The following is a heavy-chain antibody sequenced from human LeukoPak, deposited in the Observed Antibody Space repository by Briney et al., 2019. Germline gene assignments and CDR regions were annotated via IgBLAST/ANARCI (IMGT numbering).Heavy chain of an antibody. D-gene: IGHD3-16*01. CDR2: INPNSGDT. J-gene: IGHJ4*02. V-gene: IGHV1-2*02. Sequence: ASVKVSCKASGGTFSSYAISWVRQAPGQGLEWMGWINPNSGDTKYAQKFQGRVTMTRDTSISTAYMELSRLRSDDTAVYYCAAQRGSYLWGTDFDYWGQGTLVTVSS. CDR3: AAQRGSYLWGTDFDY. CDR1: GGTFSSYA.